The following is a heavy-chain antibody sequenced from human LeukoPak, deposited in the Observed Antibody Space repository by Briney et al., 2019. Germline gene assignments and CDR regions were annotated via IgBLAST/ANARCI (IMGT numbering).Heavy chain of an antibody. D-gene: IGHD3-10*01. Sequence: ASVKVSFKTSGYTFIGYYLNWVRQAPGQGLEWMGWINANSGETNYAQKFQGRVTMTRDTSISTAYMELSRLNSDDTAVYYCATGVDMIWFALQSWGQGTLVSVSS. CDR1: GYTFIGYY. CDR2: INANSGET. V-gene: IGHV1-2*02. CDR3: ATGVDMIWFALQS. J-gene: IGHJ5*02.